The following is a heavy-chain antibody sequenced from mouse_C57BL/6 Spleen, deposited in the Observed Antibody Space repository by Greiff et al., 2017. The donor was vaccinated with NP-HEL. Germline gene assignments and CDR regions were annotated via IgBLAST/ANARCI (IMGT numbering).Heavy chain of an antibody. V-gene: IGHV1-52*01. CDR2: IDPSDSET. CDR1: GYTFTSYW. J-gene: IGHJ1*03. CDR3: ARWMITTVVATGYFDV. D-gene: IGHD1-1*01. Sequence: VQLQQPGAELVRPGSSVKLSCKASGYTFTSYWMHWVKQRPIQGLEWIGNIDPSDSETHYNQKFKDKATLTVDKSSSTAYMQLSSLTSEDSAVYYCARWMITTVVATGYFDVWGTGTTVTVSS.